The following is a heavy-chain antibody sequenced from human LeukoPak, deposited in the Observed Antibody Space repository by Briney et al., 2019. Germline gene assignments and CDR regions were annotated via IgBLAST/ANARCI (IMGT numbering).Heavy chain of an antibody. D-gene: IGHD3-22*01. J-gene: IGHJ3*02. V-gene: IGHV3-21*01. CDR2: ISSCSSYI. CDR1: GFTFSSYS. Sequence: PGGSLRLSCAASGFTFSSYSMNWVRQAPGKGLEWVSSISSCSSYIYYADSVKGRFTISRDNAKNSLYLQMNSLRAEDTAVYYRARGLSGYHAFDIWGQGTMVTVSS. CDR3: ARGLSGYHAFDI.